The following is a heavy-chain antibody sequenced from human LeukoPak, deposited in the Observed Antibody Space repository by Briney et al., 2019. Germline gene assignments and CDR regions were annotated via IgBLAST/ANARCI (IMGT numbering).Heavy chain of an antibody. CDR2: IIPIFGTA. V-gene: IGHV1-69*06. Sequence: GASVKVSCKASGGTFSSYAISWVRQAPGQGLEWMGGIIPIFGTANYAQKFQGRVTITADKSTSTAYMELSSLRSEDTAVYYCARDSNNNYYDSSGYPYYYYYYMDVWGKGTTVTVSS. CDR3: ARDSNNNYYDSSGYPYYYYYYMDV. D-gene: IGHD3-22*01. J-gene: IGHJ6*03. CDR1: GGTFSSYA.